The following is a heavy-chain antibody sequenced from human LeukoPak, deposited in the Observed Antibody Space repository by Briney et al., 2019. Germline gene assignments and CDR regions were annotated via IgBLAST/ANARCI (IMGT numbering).Heavy chain of an antibody. Sequence: GGSLRLSCAASGFTFSSYSINWVRQAPGKGLEWVSSISSSSRYINYADSVKGRFTISRDNAKNSLYLQMNSLRAEDTAVYYCARDKYSSSSGGFDYWGQETLVTVSS. CDR2: ISSSSRYI. CDR1: GFTFSSYS. CDR3: ARDKYSSSSGGFDY. J-gene: IGHJ4*02. V-gene: IGHV3-21*01. D-gene: IGHD6-6*01.